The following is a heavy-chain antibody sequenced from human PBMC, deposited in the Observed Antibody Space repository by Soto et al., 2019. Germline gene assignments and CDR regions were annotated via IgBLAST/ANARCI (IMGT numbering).Heavy chain of an antibody. CDR3: ASSEVGHKWFDP. V-gene: IGHV4-31*03. Sequence: SETLSLTCTVSGGSISSGGYYWSWIRQHPGKGLEWIGYIYYSGSTYYNPSLKSRVTISVDTSKNQFSLKLSSVTAADTAVYYCASSEVGHKWFDPWGQGTLVTVSS. D-gene: IGHD2-2*01. J-gene: IGHJ5*02. CDR1: GGSISSGGYY. CDR2: IYYSGST.